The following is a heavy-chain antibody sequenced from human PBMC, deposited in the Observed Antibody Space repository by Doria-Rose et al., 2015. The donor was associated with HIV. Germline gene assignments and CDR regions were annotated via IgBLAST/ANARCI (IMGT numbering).Heavy chain of an antibody. D-gene: IGHD6-13*01. CDR2: IFSDDER. Sequence: ESSPVLVKPTETLTLTCTVSGVSLSSPGMGVSWIRQPPGKALEWPANIFSDDERSYKTSLKSRLTISRRTSKSQVVLTMTDMDPVDTATYYCARIKSSRWYHKYYFDFWGQGTLVIVSA. J-gene: IGHJ4*02. CDR3: ARIKSSRWYHKYYFDF. CDR1: GVSLSSPGMG. V-gene: IGHV2-26*01.